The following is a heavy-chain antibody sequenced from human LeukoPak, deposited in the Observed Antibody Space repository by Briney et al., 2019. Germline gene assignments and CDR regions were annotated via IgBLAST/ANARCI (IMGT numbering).Heavy chain of an antibody. D-gene: IGHD7-27*01. Sequence: PSETLSLTCTVSGGSISSSSYYWGWIRQPAGKGLEWIGEINHSGSTNYNPSLKSRVTISVDTSKNQFSLKLSSVTAADTAVYYCASVWGAVDYWGQGTLVTVSS. CDR1: GGSISSSSYY. CDR3: ASVWGAVDY. V-gene: IGHV4-39*07. CDR2: INHSGST. J-gene: IGHJ4*02.